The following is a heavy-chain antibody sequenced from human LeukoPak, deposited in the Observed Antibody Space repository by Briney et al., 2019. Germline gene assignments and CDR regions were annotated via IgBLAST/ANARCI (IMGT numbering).Heavy chain of an antibody. CDR2: IKQDGSEK. Sequence: AGSLRLSCAASGFTCSSYWMSWVRQAPGKGLEWVANIKQDGSEKYYVDSVKGRFTISRDNTKNSLYLQMNSLRAEDTAVYYCARDRGALWYFDLWGRGTLVTVSS. CDR1: GFTCSSYW. V-gene: IGHV3-7*05. CDR3: ARDRGALWYFDL. D-gene: IGHD3-10*01. J-gene: IGHJ2*01.